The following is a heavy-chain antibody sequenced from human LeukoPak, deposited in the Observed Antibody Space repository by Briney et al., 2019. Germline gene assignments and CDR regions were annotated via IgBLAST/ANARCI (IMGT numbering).Heavy chain of an antibody. CDR2: IYTSGST. V-gene: IGHV4-4*09. J-gene: IGHJ5*02. Sequence: PSETLSLTCTVSGCPISTIIYYWSWIRQPPGKGLEWIGYIYTSGSTNYNPSLKSRVTISVDTCKSQCSLKLSSVTAADTAVYYCARRSGNQAAAGPSGFDPWGQGTLVTVSS. D-gene: IGHD6-13*01. CDR1: GCPISTIIYY. CDR3: ARRSGNQAAAGPSGFDP.